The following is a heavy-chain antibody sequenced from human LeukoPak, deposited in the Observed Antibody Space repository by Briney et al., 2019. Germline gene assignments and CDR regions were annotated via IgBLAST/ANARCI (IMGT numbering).Heavy chain of an antibody. V-gene: IGHV1-58*02. D-gene: IGHD3-9*01. CDR2: IVVGSGNT. Sequence: ASVKVSCTASGFTFTSSAMQWVRQARGQRLEWRGWIVVGSGNTNYAQKFQERVTITRDMSTSTAYMELSSLRSEDTAVYYCAAVRSVTGSINFDYWGQGTLVTVSS. CDR3: AAVRSVTGSINFDY. CDR1: GFTFTSSA. J-gene: IGHJ4*02.